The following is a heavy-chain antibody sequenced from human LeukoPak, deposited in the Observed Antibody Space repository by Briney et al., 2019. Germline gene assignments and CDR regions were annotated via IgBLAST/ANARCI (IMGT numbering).Heavy chain of an antibody. CDR2: VSDSGDVT. J-gene: IGHJ4*02. D-gene: IGHD5-18*01. V-gene: IGHV3-23*01. Sequence: GGSLRLSCAASGFTFGTFAMTWVRQAPGKGLEWVSTVSDSGDVTYSADSVKGRFTISRDNSGNTLFLRMVSLRAEDTAVYYCARYPSYSYSLDYWGPGTLVTVSS. CDR1: GFTFGTFA. CDR3: ARYPSYSYSLDY.